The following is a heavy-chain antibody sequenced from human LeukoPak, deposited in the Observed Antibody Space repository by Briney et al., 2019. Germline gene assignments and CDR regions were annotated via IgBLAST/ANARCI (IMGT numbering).Heavy chain of an antibody. J-gene: IGHJ4*02. V-gene: IGHV3-23*01. CDR2: IGGSGGST. D-gene: IGHD6-6*01. Sequence: PGGSLRLSCAASGFTFSSYAMSWVRQAPGKGLEWVSAIGGSGGSTYYADSVKGRFTISRDNSKNTLYLQMNSLRAEDTAVYYCAKWDSIAAFPASLFDYWGQGTLVTVSS. CDR3: AKWDSIAAFPASLFDY. CDR1: GFTFSSYA.